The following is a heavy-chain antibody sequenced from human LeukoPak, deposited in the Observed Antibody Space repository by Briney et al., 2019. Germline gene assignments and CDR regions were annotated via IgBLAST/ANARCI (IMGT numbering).Heavy chain of an antibody. CDR1: DYTLTNYG. J-gene: IGHJ4*02. Sequence: ASVKVSCKASDYTLTNYGVSWVRQAPGQGLEWMGWISANNGNTIYAQKLQGRVTMTTDTPTSTAYMELRSLRSDDTAVYYCARKRISSGWSLDFWGQGTLVTVSS. V-gene: IGHV1-18*01. D-gene: IGHD6-13*01. CDR3: ARKRISSGWSLDF. CDR2: ISANNGNT.